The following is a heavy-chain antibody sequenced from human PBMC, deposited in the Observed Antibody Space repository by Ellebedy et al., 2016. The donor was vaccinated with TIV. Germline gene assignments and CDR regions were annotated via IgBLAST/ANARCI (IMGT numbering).Heavy chain of an antibody. V-gene: IGHV3-74*01. CDR1: GFTFSSYW. CDR3: ARDSHYYESSAYQGWFDP. CDR2: ISRDGSST. D-gene: IGHD3-22*01. J-gene: IGHJ5*02. Sequence: GGSLRLSCAASGFTFSSYWMHWVRQAPGKGLVWLSYISRDGSSTRYADSVKGRFTISGDNAKKTLYLEMNSLRAEDTAVYYCARDSHYYESSAYQGWFDPWGQGTLVTVSS.